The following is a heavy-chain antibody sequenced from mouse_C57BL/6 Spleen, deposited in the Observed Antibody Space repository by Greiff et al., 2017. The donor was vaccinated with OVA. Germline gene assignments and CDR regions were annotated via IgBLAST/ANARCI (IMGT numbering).Heavy chain of an antibody. CDR2: IYPSDSET. Sequence: VKLQQPGAELVRPGSSVKLSCKASGYTFTSYWMDWVKQRPGQGLEWIGNIYPSDSETHYNQKFKDKATLTVDKSSSTAYMQLSSLTSEDSAVYYCAREDSSGLFAYWGQGTLVTVSA. J-gene: IGHJ3*01. CDR3: AREDSSGLFAY. CDR1: GYTFTSYW. D-gene: IGHD3-2*02. V-gene: IGHV1-61*01.